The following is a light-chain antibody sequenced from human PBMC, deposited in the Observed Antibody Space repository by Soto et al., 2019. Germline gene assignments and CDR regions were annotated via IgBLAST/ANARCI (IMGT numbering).Light chain of an antibody. CDR1: QSVSSN. Sequence: EIVMTQSPATLSVSPGERATLSCRASQSVSSNLAWYQQKPGHAPMLLIYGASTRATGIPARFSGSGSGTEFTLTISSLQSEDFAVYYCQQYNNWPYTFGQGTKLESK. V-gene: IGKV3-15*01. J-gene: IGKJ2*01. CDR2: GAS. CDR3: QQYNNWPYT.